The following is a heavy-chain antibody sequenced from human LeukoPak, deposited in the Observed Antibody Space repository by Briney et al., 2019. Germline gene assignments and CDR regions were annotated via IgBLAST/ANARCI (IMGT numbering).Heavy chain of an antibody. D-gene: IGHD6-13*01. CDR1: GFSFSNYG. CDR3: ARDGSYSSSWYFDY. J-gene: IGHJ4*02. V-gene: IGHV3-21*01. CDR2: ISSSSSYI. Sequence: GGSLRLSCAAFGFSFSNYGMNWVRQAPGKGLEWVSSISSSSSYIYYADSVKGRFTISRDNAKNSLYLQMNSLRAEDTAVYYCARDGSYSSSWYFDYWGQGTLVTVSS.